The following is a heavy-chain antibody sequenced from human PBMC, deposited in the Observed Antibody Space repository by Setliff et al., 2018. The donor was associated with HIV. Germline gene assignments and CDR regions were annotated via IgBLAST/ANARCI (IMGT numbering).Heavy chain of an antibody. J-gene: IGHJ6*02. CDR3: AREDYYYYGMDV. V-gene: IGHV4-61*02. Sequence: PSETLSLTCTVSGGSISSGSYYWNWIRQPAGKGLEWIGRIYTSGSTNYNPSLKRRVTISVDTSKNQFSLKLSSVTAADTAVYYCAREDYYYYGMDVWGQGTTVTVSS. CDR2: IYTSGST. CDR1: GGSISSGSYY.